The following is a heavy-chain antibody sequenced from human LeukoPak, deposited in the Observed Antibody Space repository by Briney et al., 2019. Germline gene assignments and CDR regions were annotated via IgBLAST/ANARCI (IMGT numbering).Heavy chain of an antibody. Sequence: SVKLSYKASGGTFSSYAISWVRQAPGQGLEWMGGIIPIFGTANYAQNLQGRVTVTTDTSTTTAYMELRSLRSDDTAVYYCTRDRSTSGSQNYWGQGTLVTVSS. J-gene: IGHJ4*02. CDR1: GGTFSSYA. D-gene: IGHD1-26*01. CDR2: IIPIFGTA. CDR3: TRDRSTSGSQNY. V-gene: IGHV1-69*05.